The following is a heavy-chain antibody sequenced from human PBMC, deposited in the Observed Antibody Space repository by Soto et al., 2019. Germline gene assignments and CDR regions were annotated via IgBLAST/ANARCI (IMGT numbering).Heavy chain of an antibody. CDR2: ISSSSSYI. J-gene: IGHJ4*02. CDR3: ARDLNGGYFDWLSY. Sequence: EVQLVESGGGLVKPGGSLRLSCAASGFTFSSYSMNWVRQAPGKGLEWVSSISSSSSYIYYADSVKGRFTISRDNAKNSLYLQMNSLRAEDTAVYYCARDLNGGYFDWLSYWGQGTLVTVSS. CDR1: GFTFSSYS. D-gene: IGHD3-9*01. V-gene: IGHV3-21*01.